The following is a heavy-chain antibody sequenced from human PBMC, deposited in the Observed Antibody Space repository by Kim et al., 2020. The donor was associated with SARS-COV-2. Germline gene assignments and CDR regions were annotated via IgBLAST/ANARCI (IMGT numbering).Heavy chain of an antibody. CDR3: ARQAPSITIFGVVQHGWFDP. Sequence: SVKVSCKASGGTFSSYAISWVRQAPGQGLEWMGGIIPIFGTANYAQKFQGRVTITADESTSTAYMELSSLRSEDTAVYYCARQAPSITIFGVVQHGWFDPWDQGTLVTVSS. D-gene: IGHD3-3*01. CDR2: IIPIFGTA. J-gene: IGHJ5*02. V-gene: IGHV1-69*13. CDR1: GGTFSSYA.